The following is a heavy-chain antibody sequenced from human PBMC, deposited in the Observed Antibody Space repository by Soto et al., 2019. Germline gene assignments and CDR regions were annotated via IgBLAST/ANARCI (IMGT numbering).Heavy chain of an antibody. Sequence: QVQLVDSGGGLVKPGGSLRLSCAASGFSFSDYYMTWVRQAPGKGLEWLSYISGSGDTINYADSVKGRFTISRDNTKNSLYLQINSLRAEDTAMYYCARASSPLILWGQGTLVTVSS. V-gene: IGHV3-11*01. CDR1: GFSFSDYY. D-gene: IGHD3-16*01. J-gene: IGHJ4*02. CDR3: ARASSPLIL. CDR2: ISGSGDTI.